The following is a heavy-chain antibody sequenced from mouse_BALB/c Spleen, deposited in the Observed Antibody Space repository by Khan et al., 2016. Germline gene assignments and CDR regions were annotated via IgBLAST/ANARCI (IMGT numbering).Heavy chain of an antibody. Sequence: VQLKESGPGLVQPSQSLSITCTVSGFSLTSYGVHWVRQSPGKGLEWLGVIWSGGSTDYNAAFISRLSISKDNSKSQVFFKMNSLQANDTAIYYCARNWGTVVATDWYFDVWGAGTTVTVSS. CDR1: GFSLTSYG. D-gene: IGHD1-1*01. J-gene: IGHJ1*01. CDR3: ARNWGTVVATDWYFDV. CDR2: IWSGGST. V-gene: IGHV2-2*02.